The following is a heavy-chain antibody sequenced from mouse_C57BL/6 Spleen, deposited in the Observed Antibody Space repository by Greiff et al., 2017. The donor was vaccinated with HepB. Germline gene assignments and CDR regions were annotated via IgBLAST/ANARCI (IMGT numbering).Heavy chain of an antibody. Sequence: VKLVESGAELVKPGASVKLSCKASGYTFTEYTIHWVKQRSGQGLEWIGWFYPGSGSIKYNEKFKDKATLTADKSSSTVYMELSRLTSEDSAVYFCARHEGQGGNYAWFAYWGQGTLVTVSA. D-gene: IGHD2-1*01. CDR1: GYTFTEYT. J-gene: IGHJ3*01. CDR3: ARHEGQGGNYAWFAY. V-gene: IGHV1-62-2*01. CDR2: FYPGSGSI.